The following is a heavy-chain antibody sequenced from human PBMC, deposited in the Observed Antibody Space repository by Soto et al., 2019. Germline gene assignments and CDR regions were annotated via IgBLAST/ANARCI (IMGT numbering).Heavy chain of an antibody. V-gene: IGHV3-20*04. D-gene: IGHD2-21*02. CDR2: IDWNGRST. J-gene: IGHJ3*02. CDR3: ARVRTAISVDAFDI. CDR1: GFTFDDYG. Sequence: EVQLVESGGGVVRPGGSLRLSCAASGFTFDDYGMTWVRQAPGKGLEWVSGIDWNGRSTGYADSVKGRFTISRDNAKSSLYLQMNSLRVEDTALYYCARVRTAISVDAFDIWGQGTMVTVSS.